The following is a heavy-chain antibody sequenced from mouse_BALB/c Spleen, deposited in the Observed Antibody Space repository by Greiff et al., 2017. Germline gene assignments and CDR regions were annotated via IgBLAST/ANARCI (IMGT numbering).Heavy chain of an antibody. CDR3: LYGSWFAY. CDR2: IRSKSNNYAT. D-gene: IGHD1-2*01. Sequence: DAGGGLVQPKGSLKLSCAASGFTFNTYAMNWVRQAPGKGLEWVARIRSKSNNYATYYADSVKDRFTISRDDSQSMLYLQMNNLKTEDTAMYYCLYGSWFAYWGQGTLVTVSA. J-gene: IGHJ3*01. V-gene: IGHV10-1*02. CDR1: GFTFNTYA.